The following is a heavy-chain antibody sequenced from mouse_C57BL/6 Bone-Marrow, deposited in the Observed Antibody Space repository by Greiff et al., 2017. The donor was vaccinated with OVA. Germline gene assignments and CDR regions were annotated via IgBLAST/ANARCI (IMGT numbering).Heavy chain of an antibody. V-gene: IGHV5-4*01. Sequence: EVKLMESGGGLVKPGGSLKLSCAASGFTFSSYAMSWVRQTPEKRLEWVATISDGGSYTYYPDNVKGRFTISRDNAKNTLYLQMSHLKSEDTAMYYCARDPPYGSLLDYWGQGTTLTVSS. J-gene: IGHJ2*01. CDR2: ISDGGSYT. CDR3: ARDPPYGSLLDY. CDR1: GFTFSSYA. D-gene: IGHD1-1*01.